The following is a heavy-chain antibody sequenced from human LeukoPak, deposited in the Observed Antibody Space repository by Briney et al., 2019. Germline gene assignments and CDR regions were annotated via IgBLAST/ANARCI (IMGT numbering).Heavy chain of an antibody. CDR2: IYYSGTT. CDR1: GGSISGYY. D-gene: IGHD1-26*01. Sequence: SETLSLTCTVSGGSISGYYWTWIRQPPGKGLEWIGYIYYSGTTNYNPSLKSRVTISVDTSKNQFSLKLSSLTAADTAVYYCARVPVGPWGQGTLVTVSS. J-gene: IGHJ4*02. CDR3: ARVPVGP. V-gene: IGHV4-59*01.